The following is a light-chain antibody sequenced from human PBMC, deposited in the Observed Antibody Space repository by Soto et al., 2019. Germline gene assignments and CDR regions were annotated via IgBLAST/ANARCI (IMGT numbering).Light chain of an antibody. V-gene: IGKV3-15*01. CDR3: QQYTSSPFT. CDR2: GAS. Sequence: EIVMTQSPATLSVSPGERATLSCRASQSVGSNLAWYQQKRGQAPRLLIYGASTRATGIPARFSGSGSGTDFTLTISRLEPEDFAVYYCQQYTSSPFTFGPGTKVDIK. J-gene: IGKJ3*01. CDR1: QSVGSN.